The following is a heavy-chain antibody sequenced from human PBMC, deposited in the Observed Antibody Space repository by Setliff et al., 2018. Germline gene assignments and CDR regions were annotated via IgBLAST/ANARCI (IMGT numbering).Heavy chain of an antibody. D-gene: IGHD4-17*01. J-gene: IGHJ4*02. CDR1: GASISTTYYY. V-gene: IGHV4-39*07. CDR2: IYQNGIT. CDR3: ARDNYGDYAYFDH. Sequence: SETLSLTCSVSGASISTTYYYWDWIRQSPEKGLEWIGTIYQNGITYYNPSVKSRVTISVDKSKNQFSLTLSSVTAADTAVYYCARDNYGDYAYFDHWGQGTLVTVSS.